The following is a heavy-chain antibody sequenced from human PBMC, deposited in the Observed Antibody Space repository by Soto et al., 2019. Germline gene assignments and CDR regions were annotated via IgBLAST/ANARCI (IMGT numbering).Heavy chain of an antibody. J-gene: IGHJ6*02. D-gene: IGHD3-10*01. CDR1: GGTFSSYA. V-gene: IGHV1-69*01. Sequence: QVQLVQSGAEVKKPGSSVKVSCKASGGTFSSYAISWVRQAPGQGLEWMGGIIPIFGTANYAQKFQGRVTITADESTSTAYMELSSLRSEYTAVYYCARISKIIMVPYYYGMDVWGQGTTVTVSS. CDR2: IIPIFGTA. CDR3: ARISKIIMVPYYYGMDV.